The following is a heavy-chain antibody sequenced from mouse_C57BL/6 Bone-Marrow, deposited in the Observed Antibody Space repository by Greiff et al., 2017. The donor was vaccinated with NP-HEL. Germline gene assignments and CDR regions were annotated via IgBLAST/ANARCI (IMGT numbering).Heavy chain of an antibody. J-gene: IGHJ4*01. CDR3: VRHAGGNFYAMDY. CDR2: IRSKSNNYAT. CDR1: GFSFNTYA. V-gene: IGHV10-1*01. Sequence: EVQLVESGGGLVQPKGSLKLSCAASGFSFNTYAMNWVRQAPGKGLEWVARIRSKSNNYATYYADSVKDRFTISRDDSESMLYLQMNNLKTEDTAMYYCVRHAGGNFYAMDYWGQGTSVTVSS. D-gene: IGHD2-1*01.